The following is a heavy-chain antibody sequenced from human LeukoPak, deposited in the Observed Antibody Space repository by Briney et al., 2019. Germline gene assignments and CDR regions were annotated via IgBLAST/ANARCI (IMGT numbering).Heavy chain of an antibody. J-gene: IGHJ4*02. V-gene: IGHV4-34*01. CDR3: ARDLPGVSGWSY. D-gene: IGHD6-19*01. Sequence: SETLSLTCAVYGGSCDDYYCSWIRQPPGKGLEWIGEIHPSGIFYYNSSLMSRVTISADKSKNQFSLKLSSVTAADTAVYYCARDLPGVSGWSYWGQGTLVTVSS. CDR1: GGSCDDYY. CDR2: IHPSGIF.